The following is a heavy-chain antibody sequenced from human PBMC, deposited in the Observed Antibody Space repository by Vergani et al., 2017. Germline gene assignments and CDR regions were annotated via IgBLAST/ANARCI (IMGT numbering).Heavy chain of an antibody. CDR1: GGSFSGYY. D-gene: IGHD2-15*01. J-gene: IGHJ4*02. V-gene: IGHV4-34*01. CDR3: ARGGCSGGSCYPKVGFDY. CDR2: INHSGST. Sequence: QVQLPQWGAGLLKPSETLSLTCAVYGGSFSGYYWSWLRQPPGKGLEWIGEINHSGSTNYNPSLKSRVTISVDTSKNQFSLKLSSVTAADTAVYYCARGGCSGGSCYPKVGFDYWGQGTLVTVSS.